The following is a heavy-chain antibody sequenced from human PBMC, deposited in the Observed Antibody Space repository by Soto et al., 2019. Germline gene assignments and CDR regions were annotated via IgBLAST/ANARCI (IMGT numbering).Heavy chain of an antibody. V-gene: IGHV3-53*01. Sequence: GGSLRLSCAASGFTVSSNYMSWVRQAPGKGLEWVSVIYSGGSTYYADSVKGRFTISRDNSKNTLYLQMNSLRAEDTAVYYCARDLGYDYGGNYYYYYGMDVWGQGTTVTVSS. CDR3: ARDLGYDYGGNYYYYYGMDV. J-gene: IGHJ6*02. CDR1: GFTVSSNY. D-gene: IGHD4-17*01. CDR2: IYSGGST.